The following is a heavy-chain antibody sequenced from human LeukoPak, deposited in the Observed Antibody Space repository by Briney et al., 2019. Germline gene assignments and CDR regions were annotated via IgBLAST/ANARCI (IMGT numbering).Heavy chain of an antibody. V-gene: IGHV1-18*01. CDR3: ARDKSLNYYDSSGYYYDY. CDR2: ISDYNGNT. J-gene: IGHJ4*02. D-gene: IGHD3-22*01. Sequence: ASVKVSCKASGYTFTSYGISWVRQAPAQGLEWMGWISDYNGNTNYAQKLQGRVTMTTDTCTSTAYMELRSLGSDDTAVYYCARDKSLNYYDSSGYYYDYWGQGTLVTVSS. CDR1: GYTFTSYG.